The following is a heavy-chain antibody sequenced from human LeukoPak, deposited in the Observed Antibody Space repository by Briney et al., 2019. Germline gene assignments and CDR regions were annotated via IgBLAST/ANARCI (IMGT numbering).Heavy chain of an antibody. V-gene: IGHV3-73*01. CDR3: TRYYASSGYYS. CDR1: GFSFSGSA. CDR2: IRSKANSYAT. D-gene: IGHD3-22*01. J-gene: IGHJ4*02. Sequence: GGSLRLSCAASGFSFSGSAMHWVRQASGKGLEWVGRIRSKANSYATAYAASVKGRFTISRDDSKNTAYLQMNSLKTEDTAAYYCTRYYASSGYYSWGQGTLVTVSS.